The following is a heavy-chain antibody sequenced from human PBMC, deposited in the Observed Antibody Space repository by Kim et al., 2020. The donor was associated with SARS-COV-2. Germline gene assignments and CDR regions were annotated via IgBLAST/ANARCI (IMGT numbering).Heavy chain of an antibody. Sequence: GGSLRLSCAASGFTFDDYAMHWVRQAPGKGLEWVSGISWNSGSIGYTDSVKGRFTISRDNAKNSLYLQMNSLRAEDTALYYCAKDPDSSGYPWGAFDIWGQGTMVTVSS. D-gene: IGHD3-22*01. CDR2: ISWNSGSI. CDR1: GFTFDDYA. V-gene: IGHV3-9*01. J-gene: IGHJ3*02. CDR3: AKDPDSSGYPWGAFDI.